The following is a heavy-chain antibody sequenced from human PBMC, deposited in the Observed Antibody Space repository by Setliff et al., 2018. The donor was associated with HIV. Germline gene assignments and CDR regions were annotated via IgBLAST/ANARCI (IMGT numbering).Heavy chain of an antibody. V-gene: IGHV4-59*12. J-gene: IGHJ4*02. CDR3: VGGLRSRSQGHFDY. Sequence: PSETLSLTCTVSGDSISNSYWSWIRQPPGKGLEWIGCIDDSGTTNYNPSLETRVTISIDTSKKQFSLRLSSVTAADTAVYYCVGGLRSRSQGHFDYWGQGTLVTVSS. D-gene: IGHD5-12*01. CDR1: GDSISNSY. CDR2: IDDSGTT.